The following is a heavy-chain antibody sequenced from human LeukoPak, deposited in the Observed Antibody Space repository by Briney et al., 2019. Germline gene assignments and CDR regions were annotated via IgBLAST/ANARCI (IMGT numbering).Heavy chain of an antibody. Sequence: SETLSLTCAVSGGSISSGNWWTWVRQPPGKGLEWIGEIYHSGSTNYDPSLKGRVTISVDTSNNQFSLKLNSVTAADTAVYYCARAGQYYYDSAGYFPDYWGQGTLVTVSS. CDR2: IYHSGST. V-gene: IGHV4-4*02. CDR1: GGSISSGNW. D-gene: IGHD3-22*01. J-gene: IGHJ4*02. CDR3: ARAGQYYYDSAGYFPDY.